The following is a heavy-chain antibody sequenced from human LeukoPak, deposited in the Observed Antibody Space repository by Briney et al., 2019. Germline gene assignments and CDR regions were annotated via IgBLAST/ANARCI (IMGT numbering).Heavy chain of an antibody. V-gene: IGHV3-48*02. D-gene: IGHD2-15*01. CDR3: ARDGGPCSGGSCYPPYYYGMDV. Sequence: GGSLRLSCAASGFTFSSHSMNWVRQAPGKGLEWVSYISSSSSTIYYADSVKGRFTISRDNAKNSLYLQMNSLRDEDTAVYYCARDGGPCSGGSCYPPYYYGMDVWGQGTTVTVSS. CDR1: GFTFSSHS. J-gene: IGHJ6*02. CDR2: ISSSSSTI.